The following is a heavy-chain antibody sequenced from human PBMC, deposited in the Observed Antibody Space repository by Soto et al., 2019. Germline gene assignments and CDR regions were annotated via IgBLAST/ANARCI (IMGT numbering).Heavy chain of an antibody. CDR2: IYSGGST. CDR1: GFTVGGNY. Sequence: GGSLRLSCAASGFTVGGNYMSWVRQAPGKGLEWVSVIYSGGSTYYADSVKGGFTISRDNSKNTLYLQINSLRAEDTAVCYCGRNYYDSGGRFNYWGQETLVTVSS. J-gene: IGHJ4*02. D-gene: IGHD3-22*01. V-gene: IGHV3-53*01. CDR3: GRNYYDSGGRFNY.